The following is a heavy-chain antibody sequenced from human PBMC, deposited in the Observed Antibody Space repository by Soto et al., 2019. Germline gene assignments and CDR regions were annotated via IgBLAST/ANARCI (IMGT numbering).Heavy chain of an antibody. V-gene: IGHV5-51*01. CDR2: IYPGDSDT. D-gene: IGHD3-9*01. Sequence: GESLKISCKGSGYSFTSYWIGWVRQMPGKGLEWMGIIYPGDSDTRYSPSFQGQVTISADKSISTAYLQWSSLKASDTAMYYCARAVKYYDILTGYSDYYYYGMDVWGQGTTVTVS. J-gene: IGHJ6*02. CDR3: ARAVKYYDILTGYSDYYYYGMDV. CDR1: GYSFTSYW.